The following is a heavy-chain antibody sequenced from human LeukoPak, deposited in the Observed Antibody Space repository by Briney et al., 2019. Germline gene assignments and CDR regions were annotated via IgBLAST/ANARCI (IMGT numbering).Heavy chain of an antibody. CDR1: GFSFSTYW. J-gene: IGHJ6*04. CDR2: IKKDGSET. D-gene: IGHD6-19*01. Sequence: GGSLRISCAASGFSFSTYWMNWVRQAPGKGLEGVANIKKDGSETYDVDSVKGRLTISRDNGKNSLYLQMKSLRDEDTAVYYCAGGSGWLMDVWGKGTTVTVSS. CDR3: AGGSGWLMDV. V-gene: IGHV3-7*01.